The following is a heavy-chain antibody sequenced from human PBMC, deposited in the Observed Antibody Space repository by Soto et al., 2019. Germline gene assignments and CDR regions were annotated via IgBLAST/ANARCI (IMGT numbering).Heavy chain of an antibody. Sequence: SETLSLTCTVSGGSISSYYWSWIRQPPGKGLESIGYIYYSGSTNYNPSLKSRVTISVDTSKNQFSLKLSSVTAADTAVYYCARDRTVTTGTLRTTYYYYGMDVWGQGTTVTVSS. J-gene: IGHJ6*02. CDR3: ARDRTVTTGTLRTTYYYYGMDV. CDR1: GGSISSYY. V-gene: IGHV4-59*01. D-gene: IGHD4-17*01. CDR2: IYYSGST.